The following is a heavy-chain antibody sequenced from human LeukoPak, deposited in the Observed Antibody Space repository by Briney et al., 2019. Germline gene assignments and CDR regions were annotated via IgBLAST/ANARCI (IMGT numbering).Heavy chain of an antibody. CDR1: GFTFSNCA. CDR3: VKDLYSSVPSFY. CDR2: ISGNGDST. D-gene: IGHD3-22*01. J-gene: IGHJ4*02. V-gene: IGHV3-23*01. Sequence: GGSLRLSCAASGFTFSNCAMSWARQAPGKGLEWVSGISGNGDSTYHADSVKGRFTISRDNSENTLYLQMNSLRAEDTAVYYCVKDLYSSVPSFYWGQGPLVTVSS.